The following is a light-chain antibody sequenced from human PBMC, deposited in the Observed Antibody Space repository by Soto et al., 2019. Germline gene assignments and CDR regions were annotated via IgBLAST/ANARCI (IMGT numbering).Light chain of an antibody. CDR3: SSYAGTAYV. V-gene: IGLV2-8*01. Sequence: QSVLTRPPSASGSPGQSVTISCTGTSSDVGGYNYVSWYQQHPGKAPKLMIYEVTKRPSGVPDRFSGSKSGNTASLTVSGHQAEDEADYYCSSYAGTAYVFGTGTKVTVL. J-gene: IGLJ1*01. CDR2: EVT. CDR1: SSDVGGYNY.